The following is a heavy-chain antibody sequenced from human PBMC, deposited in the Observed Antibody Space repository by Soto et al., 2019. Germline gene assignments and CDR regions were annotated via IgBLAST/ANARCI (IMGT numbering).Heavy chain of an antibody. Sequence: QVQLVQSGAEVKKPGASVKVSCKASGYTFTSYGISWVRQAPGQGLEGMGWISAYNGNTNYAQKLQGRVTMTTDTSTSTAYMELRSLRSDDTAVYYCARRGITSGSPYYYYYGMDVWGQGTTVTVSS. CDR2: ISAYNGNT. CDR1: GYTFTSYG. V-gene: IGHV1-18*01. J-gene: IGHJ6*02. D-gene: IGHD3-10*01. CDR3: ARRGITSGSPYYYYYGMDV.